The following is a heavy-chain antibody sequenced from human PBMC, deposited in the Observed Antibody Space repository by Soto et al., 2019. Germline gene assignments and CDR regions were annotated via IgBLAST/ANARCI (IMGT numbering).Heavy chain of an antibody. CDR1: GGTFSSYA. CDR2: IIPIFGTA. V-gene: IGHV1-69*13. J-gene: IGHJ4*02. D-gene: IGHD3-22*01. CDR3: AGSAYDSSGYLAIDY. Sequence: EASVKVSCKASGGTFSSYAISWVRQAPGQGLEWMGGIIPIFGTANYAQKFQGRVTITADESTSTAYMELSSLRSEDTAVYYCAGSAYDSSGYLAIDYWGQGTLVTSPQ.